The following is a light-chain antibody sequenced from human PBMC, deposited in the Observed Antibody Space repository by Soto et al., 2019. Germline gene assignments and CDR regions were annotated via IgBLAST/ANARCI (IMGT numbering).Light chain of an antibody. CDR2: DAS. CDR3: QQYCLSPDS. J-gene: IGKJ4*01. CDR1: QSVSSNY. V-gene: IGKV3-20*01. Sequence: EIVLTQSPGTLSLSPGERATLSCRASQSVSSNYLAWYQQKPGQAPRLLFYDASIRATGTPDRFSGSGSGTDFTLTISRLEPEDFAVYYCQQYCLSPDSFGGGNKVDIK.